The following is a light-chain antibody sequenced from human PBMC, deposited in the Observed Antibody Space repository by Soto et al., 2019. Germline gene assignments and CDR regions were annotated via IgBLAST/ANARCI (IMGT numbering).Light chain of an antibody. CDR3: QQYNNGRT. J-gene: IGKJ1*01. CDR1: QSVSSN. Sequence: IVMTQSPATLSVSPGESATLSCRASQSVSSNLAWYQQKPGQAPRLLIYGASTRATGIPARFSGSGSGTEFTLTISSLQSEDFAVYYCQQYNNGRTFGQGTKVDIK. V-gene: IGKV3-15*01. CDR2: GAS.